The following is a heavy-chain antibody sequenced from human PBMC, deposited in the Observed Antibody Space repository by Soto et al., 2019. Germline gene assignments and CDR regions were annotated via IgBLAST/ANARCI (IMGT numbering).Heavy chain of an antibody. Sequence: EVQLVESGGGLVKPGGSLRLSCAASGFSFSSDSMGWVRQAPGKGLEWVSSISSSGSFMNYADSVKGRFTISRDKAKNSLYLQMTSLKDEDTAVYYCARDPPTGSTLDWFDSWGQGTLVTVSS. CDR3: ARDPPTGSTLDWFDS. CDR2: ISSSGSFM. D-gene: IGHD1-7*01. CDR1: GFSFSSDS. V-gene: IGHV3-21*01. J-gene: IGHJ5*01.